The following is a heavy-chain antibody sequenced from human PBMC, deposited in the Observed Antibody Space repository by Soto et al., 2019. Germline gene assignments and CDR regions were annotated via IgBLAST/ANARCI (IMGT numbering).Heavy chain of an antibody. CDR2: IYYSGST. CDR1: GGSISSYY. CDR3: ASRERNGSFDY. V-gene: IGHV4-59*08. Sequence: SETLSLTCTVSGGSISSYYWSWIRQPPGKGLEWIGYIYYSGSTNYNPSLKSRVTISVDTSKNQFSLKLSSVTAADTAVYYCASRERNGSFDYWGQGTLVTVSS. J-gene: IGHJ4*02. D-gene: IGHD1-26*01.